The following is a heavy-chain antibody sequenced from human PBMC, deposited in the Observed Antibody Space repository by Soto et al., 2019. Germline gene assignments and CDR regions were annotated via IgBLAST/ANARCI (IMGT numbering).Heavy chain of an antibody. J-gene: IGHJ4*02. D-gene: IGHD6-13*01. Sequence: EVQLLESGGGLVQPGGSLRLSCAASGFTFSSYAMNWVRQAPGKGLEWVSDISGSDGSTYYADSVKGRFTISRDNSKNTLNLQMNSLGAEDAAVYYCARRSSSWYFDYWGQGTLVTVSS. CDR3: ARRSSSWYFDY. CDR2: ISGSDGST. CDR1: GFTFSSYA. V-gene: IGHV3-23*01.